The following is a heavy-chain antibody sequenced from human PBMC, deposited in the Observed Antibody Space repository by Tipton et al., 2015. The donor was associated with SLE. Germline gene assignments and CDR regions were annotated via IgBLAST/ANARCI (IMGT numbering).Heavy chain of an antibody. CDR1: GGSISSYY. D-gene: IGHD5-24*01. V-gene: IGHV4-59*08. Sequence: GLVKPSETLSLTCTVSGGSISSYYWSWIRQPPGKGLEWIGYIYYSGSTNYNPSLKSRVTISVDTSKNPFSLKLSSVTAADTAVYYCARGAVLSQDNRWFDPWGQGTLVTVSS. J-gene: IGHJ5*02. CDR3: ARGAVLSQDNRWFDP. CDR2: IYYSGST.